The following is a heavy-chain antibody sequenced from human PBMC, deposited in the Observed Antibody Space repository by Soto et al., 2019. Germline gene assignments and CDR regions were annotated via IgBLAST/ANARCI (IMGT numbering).Heavy chain of an antibody. Sequence: QVQLQESGPGLVKPSQTLSLTCTVSGDSVRNGGYYWNWIRQYPGKGLEWIGYIYYTGSNSYNPSRESRLTISEDTSKNQFSLRLRSVTAADTAVYYCAREVDDTPYFEYWGQGALVNISS. V-gene: IGHV4-31*03. CDR3: AREVDDTPYFEY. D-gene: IGHD2-15*01. CDR2: IYYTGSN. CDR1: GDSVRNGGYY. J-gene: IGHJ4*02.